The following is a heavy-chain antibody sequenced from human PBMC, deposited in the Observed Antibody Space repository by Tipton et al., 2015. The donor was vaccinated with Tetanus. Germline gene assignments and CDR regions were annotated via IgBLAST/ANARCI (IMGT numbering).Heavy chain of an antibody. CDR3: ARIHDFLSGHFDF. V-gene: IGHV4-39*07. J-gene: IGHJ4*02. CDR1: GGSLSSGTFY. CDR2: IYYNGNS. Sequence: TLSLTCSLSGGSLSSGTFYWDWIRQRPGKGLEWIGNIYYNGNSLENPSLKSRVTVSADPSQNQFSLKLTSVTAADTAVYYCARIHDFLSGHFDFWGQGTLVAVSS. D-gene: IGHD3-3*01.